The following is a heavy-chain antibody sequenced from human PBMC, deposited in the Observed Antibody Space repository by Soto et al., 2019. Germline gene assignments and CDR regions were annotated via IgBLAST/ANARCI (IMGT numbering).Heavy chain of an antibody. CDR1: GLTFSSFE. V-gene: IGHV3-48*03. CDR2: ISSSGSTK. CDR3: AREGPADGLDI. Sequence: PGGSLRLSCAASGLTFSSFEMNWVRQAPGKGLECVSYISSSGSTKYYADSVKGRFTISRDNAKNSLFLQMNSLRVEDTAVYYCAREGPADGLDIWGQGTMVTVSS. J-gene: IGHJ3*02.